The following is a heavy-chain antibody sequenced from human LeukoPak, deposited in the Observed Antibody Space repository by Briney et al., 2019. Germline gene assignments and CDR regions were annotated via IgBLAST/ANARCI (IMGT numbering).Heavy chain of an antibody. Sequence: GGSLRLSCAASGFTFSSYEMNWVRQAPGKGLEWVSHISSSGSTTYYADSVKGRFTISRDNSKNTLYLQMNSLRGEDTAVYYCAKDGYSSGSTFDYWGHGTLVTVSS. CDR2: ISSSGSTT. CDR3: AKDGYSSGSTFDY. J-gene: IGHJ4*01. D-gene: IGHD6-19*01. V-gene: IGHV3-48*03. CDR1: GFTFSSYE.